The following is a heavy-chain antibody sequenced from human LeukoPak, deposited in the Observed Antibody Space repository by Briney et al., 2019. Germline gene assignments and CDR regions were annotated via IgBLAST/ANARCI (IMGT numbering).Heavy chain of an antibody. Sequence: SETLSLTCTVSGHSITSNFYWGWIRQPPGKGLEYIGSIYHSGNTQYNPSLNSRVTISIDTSNNQFSLNLRSVTAADTAVYYCGRVPPRRDYCYSVDCYWSWFDPWGQGTLVTVSS. CDR1: GHSITSNFY. D-gene: IGHD2/OR15-2a*01. CDR3: GRVPPRRDYCYSVDCYWSWFDP. CDR2: IYHSGNT. V-gene: IGHV4-38-2*02. J-gene: IGHJ5*02.